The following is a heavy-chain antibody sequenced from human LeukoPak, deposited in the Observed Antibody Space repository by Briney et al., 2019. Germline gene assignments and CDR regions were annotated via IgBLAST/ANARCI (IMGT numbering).Heavy chain of an antibody. D-gene: IGHD5-18*01. Sequence: GGSLRPSCAASGFTFSSYAMSWVRQAPGKGLEWVSSVSGSGGSTAYADSVKGRFTISKDNSKSTLHLQMNSLRPEDTAVYYCAKGGIQLWYYLDYWGQGALVTVSS. V-gene: IGHV3-23*01. CDR2: VSGSGGST. J-gene: IGHJ4*02. CDR1: GFTFSSYA. CDR3: AKGGIQLWYYLDY.